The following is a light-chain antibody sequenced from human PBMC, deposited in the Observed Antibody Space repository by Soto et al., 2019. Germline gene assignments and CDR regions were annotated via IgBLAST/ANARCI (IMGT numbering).Light chain of an antibody. V-gene: IGLV1-40*01. J-gene: IGLJ2*01. CDR3: QSYDSSLSGVA. CDR2: DNN. CDR1: SSNIGAGYD. Sequence: QSVLTQPPSVSGAPGQRVTISCTGSSSNIGAGYDVHWYQQLPGTAPKLLIYDNNNRPSXXPXXFSGSKSGTSASLAITGXXXXXXXXXXCQSYDSSLSGVAFGGGTKLTVL.